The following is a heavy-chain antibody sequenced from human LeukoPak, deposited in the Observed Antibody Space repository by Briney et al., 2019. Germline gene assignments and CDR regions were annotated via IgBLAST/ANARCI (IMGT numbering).Heavy chain of an antibody. V-gene: IGHV4-34*01. J-gene: IGHJ4*02. Sequence: PSETLSLTCAVHGGSFSGYYWSWIRQPPGKGLEWIGEINHSGSTNYNPSLKSRVTISVDTSKNQLSLKLSSVTAADTAVYYCARRVQWLPPNYWGQGTLVTASS. D-gene: IGHD6-19*01. CDR3: ARRVQWLPPNY. CDR1: GGSFSGYY. CDR2: INHSGST.